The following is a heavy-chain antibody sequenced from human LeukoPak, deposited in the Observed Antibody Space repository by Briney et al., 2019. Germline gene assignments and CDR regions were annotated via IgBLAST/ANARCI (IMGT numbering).Heavy chain of an antibody. J-gene: IGHJ4*02. CDR3: AADDSSGYGSIDY. CDR2: IFPIFGTA. D-gene: IGHD3-22*01. CDR1: GYTFTSYG. V-gene: IGHV1-69*13. Sequence: SVKVSCKASGYTFTSYGISWVRQAPGQGLEWMGGIFPIFGTANYAQKFQGRVTITADESTSTAYMELSSLRSEGTAVYYCAADDSSGYGSIDYWGQGTLVTVSS.